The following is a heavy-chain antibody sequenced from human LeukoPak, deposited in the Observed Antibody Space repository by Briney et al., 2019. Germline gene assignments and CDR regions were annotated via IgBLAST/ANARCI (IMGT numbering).Heavy chain of an antibody. Sequence: PGGSLRLSCAASGFTFSSYAMHWVRQAPGKGLEWVAVISYDGSNKYYADSVKGRFTISRDNCKNTLYLQMNSLRAEDTAVYYCARGRPHGNDYWGQGTLVTVSS. D-gene: IGHD4-23*01. CDR1: GFTFSSYA. CDR2: ISYDGSNK. V-gene: IGHV3-30-3*01. J-gene: IGHJ4*02. CDR3: ARGRPHGNDY.